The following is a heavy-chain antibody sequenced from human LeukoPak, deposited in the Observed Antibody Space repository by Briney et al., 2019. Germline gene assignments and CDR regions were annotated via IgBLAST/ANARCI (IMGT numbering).Heavy chain of an antibody. J-gene: IGHJ5*02. CDR2: IIPIFGTA. V-gene: IGHV1-69*05. CDR1: GGTFSSYA. D-gene: IGHD5-12*01. Sequence: SVKVSCMASGGTFSSYAISWVRQAPGQGLEWMGGIIPIFGTANYAQKFQGRVTITTDESTSTAYMELSSLRSEDTAVYYCARGDIVATTYNWFDPWGQGTLVTVSS. CDR3: ARGDIVATTYNWFDP.